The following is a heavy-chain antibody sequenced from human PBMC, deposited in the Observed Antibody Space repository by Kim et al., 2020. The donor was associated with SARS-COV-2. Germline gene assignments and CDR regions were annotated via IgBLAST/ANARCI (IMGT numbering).Heavy chain of an antibody. CDR3: ARVMVRGLFFDY. CDR2: IYYSGST. J-gene: IGHJ4*02. V-gene: IGHV4-59*13. Sequence: SETLSLTCTVSGGFISSYYWSWIRQPPGKGLEWIGYIYYSGSTNYNPSLKSRVTISVDTSKNQFSLKLSSVTAADTAVYYCARVMVRGLFFDYWGQGTLVPVSS. CDR1: GGFISSYY. D-gene: IGHD3-10*01.